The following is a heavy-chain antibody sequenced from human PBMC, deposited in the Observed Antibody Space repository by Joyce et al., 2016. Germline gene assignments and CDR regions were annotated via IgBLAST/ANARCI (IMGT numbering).Heavy chain of an antibody. Sequence: QVQLQQWGAGLLKTSETLSLTCAGYSGPFSGFFWSLVRQPPGKGLEWIGDITNSGATHYNPALKSRLTRSVDTSRKEFSLKLSSVTVADTAIYYCARSQWLAPLMYWGQGTPVTVSS. D-gene: IGHD6-19*01. CDR2: ITNSGAT. CDR3: ARSQWLAPLMY. CDR1: SGPFSGFF. V-gene: IGHV4-34*02. J-gene: IGHJ4*02.